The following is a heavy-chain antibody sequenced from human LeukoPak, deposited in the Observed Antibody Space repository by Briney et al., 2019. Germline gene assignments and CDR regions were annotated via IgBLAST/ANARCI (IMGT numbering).Heavy chain of an antibody. D-gene: IGHD3-16*01. Sequence: PGGSLRLSCAASGFTFSSYWMNWVRQAPGKGLKWVANIKQDGSEKSYVDSVKGRFTISRDNAKNSLYLQMNSLRVEDTAIYYCARGWGPYRPQNYWGQGTLVTVSS. CDR2: IKQDGSEK. CDR3: ARGWGPYRPQNY. J-gene: IGHJ4*02. V-gene: IGHV3-7*01. CDR1: GFTFSSYW.